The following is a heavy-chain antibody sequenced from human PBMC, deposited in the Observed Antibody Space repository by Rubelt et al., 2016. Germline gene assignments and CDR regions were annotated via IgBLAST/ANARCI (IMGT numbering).Heavy chain of an antibody. CDR2: IYHSGCT. V-gene: IGHV4-38-2*02. Sequence: QVQLQESGPGLVKPSETLSLTCTVSGYSISSGYYWGWIRQPPGKGLEWIGSIYHSGCTYYNPSLKSRFTRSVDTSKNQFSLKLSSVTAADTAVYYCARDPYSSGWYVDYWGQGTLVTVSS. D-gene: IGHD6-19*01. CDR3: ARDPYSSGWYVDY. J-gene: IGHJ4*02. CDR1: GYSISSGYY.